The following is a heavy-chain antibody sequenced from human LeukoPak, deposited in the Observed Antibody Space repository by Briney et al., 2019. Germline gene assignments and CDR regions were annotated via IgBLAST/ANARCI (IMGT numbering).Heavy chain of an antibody. CDR3: AREREYYGSGTYYFDY. CDR2: IWYDGNNK. D-gene: IGHD3-10*01. J-gene: IGHJ4*02. Sequence: PGGSLRLSCAASGFTFSSYSMNWVRQAPGKGLEWVAVIWYDGNNKYYADSVKGRFTISRDNSKNTLYLQMNSLRAEDTAVYYCAREREYYGSGTYYFDYWGQGTLVTVSS. CDR1: GFTFSSYS. V-gene: IGHV3-33*08.